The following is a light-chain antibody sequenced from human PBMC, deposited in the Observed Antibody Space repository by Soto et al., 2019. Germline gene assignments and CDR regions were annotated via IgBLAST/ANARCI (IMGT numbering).Light chain of an antibody. CDR3: QQYDSTPGFT. V-gene: IGKV3-20*01. CDR2: GVS. Sequence: EVGLTQSPGTLSLSPGEIATLSCRASQSFSNNYLAWYQQRPGQAPRLLIYGVSRRASGIPDRFSGSGSEADFTLTISRLEPEDSGVYYCQQYDSTPGFTCGGGTKVEIK. J-gene: IGKJ4*01. CDR1: QSFSNNY.